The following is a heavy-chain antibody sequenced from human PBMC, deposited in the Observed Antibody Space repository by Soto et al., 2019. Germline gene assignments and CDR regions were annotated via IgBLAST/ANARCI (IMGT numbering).Heavy chain of an antibody. CDR1: GFTFSSYT. J-gene: IGHJ4*02. CDR3: ARDFGSLGATIDY. Sequence: VPLVESGGGVVQPGRSLRLSCAASGFTFSSYTMHWVRQAPGKGLEWVAVISYDGSNKYYADSVKGRFTISRDNSKNTLYLQMNSLRAEDTAVYYCARDFGSLGATIDYWGQGTLVTVSS. CDR2: ISYDGSNK. D-gene: IGHD1-26*01. V-gene: IGHV3-30-3*01.